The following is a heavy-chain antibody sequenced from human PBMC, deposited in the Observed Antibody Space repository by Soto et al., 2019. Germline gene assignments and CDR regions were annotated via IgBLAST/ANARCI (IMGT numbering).Heavy chain of an antibody. CDR1: GYTFTNYW. Sequence: GESLKISCNGSGYTFTNYWIGWVRQMPGKGPEWMGIIYPGDSDTKYNPSFQGQVTISADKSITTTYLRWTSLKASDTAIYYCAASIFYYGMDVWGQGTTVTVSS. CDR3: AASIFYYGMDV. V-gene: IGHV5-51*01. J-gene: IGHJ6*02. CDR2: IYPGDSDT.